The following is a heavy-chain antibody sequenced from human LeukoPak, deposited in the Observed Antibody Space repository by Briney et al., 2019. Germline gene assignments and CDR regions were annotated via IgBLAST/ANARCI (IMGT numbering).Heavy chain of an antibody. D-gene: IGHD3-22*01. CDR3: ARSPNYYDSSGYPQYYFDY. Sequence: GGSLRLSCSDSGFTLSTYWIHWVRQVPGKGLEWVAVISYDGSNKYYADSVKGRFTISRDNSKNTLYLQMNSLRAEDTAVYYCARSPNYYDSSGYPQYYFDYWGQGTLVTVSS. J-gene: IGHJ4*02. V-gene: IGHV3-30-3*01. CDR2: ISYDGSNK. CDR1: GFTLSTYW.